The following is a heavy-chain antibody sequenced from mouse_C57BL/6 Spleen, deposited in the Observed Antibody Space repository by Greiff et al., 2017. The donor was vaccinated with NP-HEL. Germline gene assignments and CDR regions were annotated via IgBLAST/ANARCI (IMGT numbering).Heavy chain of an antibody. CDR3: ARGRTTVVATRSYWYFDV. CDR1: GYAFSSYW. D-gene: IGHD1-1*01. V-gene: IGHV1-80*01. CDR2: IYPGDGDP. Sequence: VQLQQSGAELVKPGASVKISCKASGYAFSSYWMNWVKQRPGKGLEWIGQIYPGDGDPNSNGKFKGKATLTADKTSSTAYMQLSSLTSEDSAVYVCARGRTTVVATRSYWYFDVWGTGTTVTVSS. J-gene: IGHJ1*03.